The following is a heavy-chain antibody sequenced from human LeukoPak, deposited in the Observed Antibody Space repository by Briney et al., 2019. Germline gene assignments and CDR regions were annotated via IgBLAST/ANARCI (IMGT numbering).Heavy chain of an antibody. D-gene: IGHD2-21*02. CDR2: FDPENDER. V-gene: IGHV1-24*01. CDR3: ATEVTSIVPDY. Sequence: GASVKVSCKVSGHTLSEPPMYWVRQAPGEGLEWMGGFDPENDERIYAQKFRGRVTMTEDTSTNTAYMELSSLRSDDTAVYYCATEVTSIVPDYWGQGTLVTVSS. J-gene: IGHJ4*02. CDR1: GHTLSEPP.